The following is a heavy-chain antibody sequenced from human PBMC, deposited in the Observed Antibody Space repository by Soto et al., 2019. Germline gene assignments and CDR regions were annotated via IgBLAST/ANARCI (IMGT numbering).Heavy chain of an antibody. CDR3: ARSGYSYGPHPLLY. CDR1: GGSISSGGYY. J-gene: IGHJ4*02. CDR2: IYYSGST. Sequence: SETLSLSCTVSGGSISSGGYYWSWIRQHPGKGLEWIGYIYYSGSTYYNPSLKSRVTISVDTSKNQFSLKLSSVTAADTAVYYCARSGYSYGPHPLLYWGQGTLVTVS. D-gene: IGHD5-18*01. V-gene: IGHV4-31*03.